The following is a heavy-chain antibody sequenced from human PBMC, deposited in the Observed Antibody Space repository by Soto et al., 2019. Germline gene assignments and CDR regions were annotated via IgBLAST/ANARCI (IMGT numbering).Heavy chain of an antibody. CDR1: GGSISSYC. CDR2: MHNSGST. D-gene: IGHD3-3*01. CDR3: ARGHYDLWSGKFATIDY. J-gene: IGHJ4*02. V-gene: IGHV4-59*08. Sequence: SETLSLTCTVSGGSISSYCWSWIRQPPGKGLEWIGYMHNSGSTKYNPSLKSPVTISVATSKNQCSLKLGSVTAADSAVYDCARGHYDLWSGKFATIDYWGQGTLVTVSS.